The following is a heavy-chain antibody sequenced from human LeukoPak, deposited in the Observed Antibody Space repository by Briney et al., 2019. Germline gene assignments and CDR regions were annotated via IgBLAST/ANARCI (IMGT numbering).Heavy chain of an antibody. CDR3: ARAYYYDSSDTGEYFDY. Sequence: SETLSLTCAVYGGSFSGYYWSWIRQPPGKGLEWIGSIYYSGSTYYNPSLKSRVTISVDTSKNQFSLKLSSVTAADTAVYYCARAYYYDSSDTGEYFDYWGQGTLVTVSS. CDR1: GGSFSGYY. D-gene: IGHD3-22*01. CDR2: IYYSGST. V-gene: IGHV4-34*01. J-gene: IGHJ4*02.